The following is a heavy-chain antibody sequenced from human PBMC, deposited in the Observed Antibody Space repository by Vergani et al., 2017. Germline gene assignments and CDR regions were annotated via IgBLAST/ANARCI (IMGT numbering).Heavy chain of an antibody. D-gene: IGHD4-11*01. V-gene: IGHV1-18*04. J-gene: IGHJ4*02. CDR2: ISNYNGNT. Sequence: QVQLVQSGGEVRKPGASVKVSCKASGYTFTSYGISWVRQAPGQGLEWMGWISNYNGNTNYAQKLQGRVTLTTDTSTSTAYMELRSLRSDDTAVYYCARDQYPLGNFDYWGQGTLVTVSA. CDR3: ARDQYPLGNFDY. CDR1: GYTFTSYG.